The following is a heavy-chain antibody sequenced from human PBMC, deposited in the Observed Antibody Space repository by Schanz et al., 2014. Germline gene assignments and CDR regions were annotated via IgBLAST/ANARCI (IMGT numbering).Heavy chain of an antibody. D-gene: IGHD3-16*02. V-gene: IGHV3-23*04. CDR2: ISTSGASS. Sequence: EVQLVESGGGLIQPGGSLRLSCAASGFMFSGYGFVWVRQAPGKGLEWVSGISTSGASSFHIDSVKGRFTISRDNSNNTVYLQMNSLRAEDTGVYYCAKYRYSVFDFDYWGQGTLVTVSS. CDR3: AKYRYSVFDFDY. CDR1: GFMFSGYG. J-gene: IGHJ4*02.